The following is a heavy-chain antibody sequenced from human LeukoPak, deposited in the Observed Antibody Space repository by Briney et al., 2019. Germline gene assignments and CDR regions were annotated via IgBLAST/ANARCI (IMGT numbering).Heavy chain of an antibody. V-gene: IGHV1-2*02. D-gene: IGHD2-21*02. CDR1: GYTFTGYY. CDR3: AVQYCGGDCYSVIFDY. Sequence: ASVKVSCKASGYTFTGYYMHWVRQAPGQGLEWMGWINPNSGGTNYAQKFQGRVTMTRDTSISTAYMELSRLRSDDTAVYYCAVQYCGGDCYSVIFDYWGQGTLVTVSS. CDR2: INPNSGGT. J-gene: IGHJ4*02.